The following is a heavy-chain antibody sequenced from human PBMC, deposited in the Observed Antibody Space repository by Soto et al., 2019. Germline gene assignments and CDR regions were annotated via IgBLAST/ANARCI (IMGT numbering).Heavy chain of an antibody. V-gene: IGHV4-34*01. CDR1: GGTFSSSD. CDR2: ISHNGNT. Sequence: PSETLSLTCAASGGTFSSSDWNWIRQPPGKGLEWIGVISHNGNTNYNPSLTNRVTITVDTSKNQMSLLLISVTAADTAVYYYSRGGYLYDSSGKSDAFDIWGQGTMVTVSS. CDR3: SRGGYLYDSSGKSDAFDI. D-gene: IGHD3-22*01. J-gene: IGHJ3*02.